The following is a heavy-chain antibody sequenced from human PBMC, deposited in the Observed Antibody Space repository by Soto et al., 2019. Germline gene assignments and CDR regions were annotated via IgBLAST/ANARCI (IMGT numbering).Heavy chain of an antibody. V-gene: IGHV1-69*13. Sequence: SVKVSCKASGGTFSSYAISWVRQAPGQGLEWMGGIIPIFGTANHAQKFQGRVTITADESTSTAYMELSSLRSEDTAVYYCAGSSSSWYWFDPWGQGTLVTVSS. CDR3: AGSSSSWYWFDP. CDR1: GGTFSSYA. CDR2: IIPIFGTA. D-gene: IGHD6-13*01. J-gene: IGHJ5*02.